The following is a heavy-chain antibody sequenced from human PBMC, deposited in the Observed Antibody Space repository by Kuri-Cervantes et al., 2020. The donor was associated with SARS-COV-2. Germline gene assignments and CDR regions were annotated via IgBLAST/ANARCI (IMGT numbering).Heavy chain of an antibody. V-gene: IGHV1-69*05. J-gene: IGHJ5*02. D-gene: IGHD1-26*01. Sequence: SVKVSCKASGGTFSSYAISWVRQAPGQGLEWVGGIIPIFGTANYAQKFQGWVTMTRDTSISTAYMELSRLRSDDTAVYYCARGGGWELQNWFDPWGQGTLVTVSS. CDR2: IIPIFGTA. CDR1: GGTFSSYA. CDR3: ARGGGWELQNWFDP.